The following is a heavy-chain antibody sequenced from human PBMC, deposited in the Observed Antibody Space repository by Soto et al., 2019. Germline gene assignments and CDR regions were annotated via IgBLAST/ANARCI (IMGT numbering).Heavy chain of an antibody. J-gene: IGHJ4*02. CDR3: AKGADYGDYDIGVGHLSY. Sequence: GGSLRLSCAASGFTFSSYAMSWVRQAPGKGLEWVSAISGSGGSTYYADSVKGRFTISRDNSKNTLYLQMNSLRAEDTAVYYCAKGADYGDYDIGVGHLSYWGQGTLVTVSS. CDR2: ISGSGGST. V-gene: IGHV3-23*01. D-gene: IGHD4-17*01. CDR1: GFTFSSYA.